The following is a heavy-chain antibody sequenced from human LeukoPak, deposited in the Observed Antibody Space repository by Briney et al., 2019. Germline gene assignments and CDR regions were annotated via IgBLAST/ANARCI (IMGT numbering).Heavy chain of an antibody. CDR3: ARDADTAMVFDY. Sequence: GGSLRLSCAASGFTFSHYAMHWVRQTPGKGLEWVAVISYDGSNKYYADSVKGRFTISRDNSKNTLYLQMNSLRAEDTAVYYCARDADTAMVFDYWGQGTLVTVSS. V-gene: IGHV3-30*04. D-gene: IGHD5-18*01. CDR2: ISYDGSNK. J-gene: IGHJ4*02. CDR1: GFTFSHYA.